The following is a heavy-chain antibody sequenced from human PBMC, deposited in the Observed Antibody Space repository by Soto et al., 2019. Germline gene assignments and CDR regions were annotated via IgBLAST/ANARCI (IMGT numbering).Heavy chain of an antibody. Sequence: VASVKVSCKVSGYTLTELSMHWVRQAPGKGLEWMGGFDPEDGETIYAQKFQGRVTMTEDTSTDTAYMELSSLRSEDTAVYYCATDLSYYYDSSGYTSSFDYWGQGTLVTVSS. J-gene: IGHJ4*02. CDR2: FDPEDGET. CDR1: GYTLTELS. V-gene: IGHV1-24*01. D-gene: IGHD3-22*01. CDR3: ATDLSYYYDSSGYTSSFDY.